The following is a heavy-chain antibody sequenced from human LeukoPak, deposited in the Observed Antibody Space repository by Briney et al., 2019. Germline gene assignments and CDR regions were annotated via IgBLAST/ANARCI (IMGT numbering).Heavy chain of an antibody. CDR2: IYPGDSDT. V-gene: IGHV5-51*01. CDR1: GYRFTSYW. Sequence: GESLKIPCTGSGYRFTSYWIGWVRQMPGKVLEWMGIIYPGDSDTRYSPSFQGQVTISADKSSSTAYLQRSSLKASHTAMYYCASLPGLYDAFDIWGQGTMGTVSS. J-gene: IGHJ3*02. CDR3: ASLPGLYDAFDI. D-gene: IGHD2-15*01.